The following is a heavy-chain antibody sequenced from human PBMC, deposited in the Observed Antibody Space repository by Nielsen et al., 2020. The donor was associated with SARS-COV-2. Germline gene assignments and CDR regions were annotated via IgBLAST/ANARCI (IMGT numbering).Heavy chain of an antibody. CDR1: GFTFSSYG. CDR2: IWYDGSNK. V-gene: IGHV3-33*01. J-gene: IGHJ6*02. CDR3: ARGEDSSGWYYYYYGMDV. Sequence: GGSLRLSCAASGFTFSSYGMHWVRQAPGKGLEWVAVIWYDGSNKYYADSVKGRFTISRDNSKNTLYLQMNSLRAEDTAVYYCARGEDSSGWYYYYYGMDVWGQGTTVTVSS. D-gene: IGHD6-19*01.